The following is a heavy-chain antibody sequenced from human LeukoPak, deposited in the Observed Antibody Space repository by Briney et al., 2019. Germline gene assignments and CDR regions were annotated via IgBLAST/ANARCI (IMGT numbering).Heavy chain of an antibody. V-gene: IGHV3-23*01. D-gene: IGHD3-10*01. J-gene: IGHJ4*02. CDR1: GFTFSSYA. CDR2: ISGSGGST. Sequence: GGSLRLSCTASGFTFSSYAMSWVRQAPGKGLEWVSAISGSGGSTYYADSVKGRFTISRDNSKNTLYLQMNSLRAEDTAVYYCAKDPSRPLWFGEPHDYWGQGTLVTVSS. CDR3: AKDPSRPLWFGEPHDY.